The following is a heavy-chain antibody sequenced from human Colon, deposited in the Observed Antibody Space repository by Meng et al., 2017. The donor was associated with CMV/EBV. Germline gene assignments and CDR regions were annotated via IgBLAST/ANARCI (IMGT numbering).Heavy chain of an antibody. V-gene: IGHV4-61*01. CDR1: GGSLRNDSFY. CDR2: MYYTGTT. Sequence: SETLSLTCTVSGGSLRNDSFYWSWIRLAPGKGLEWIGYMYYTGTTYYSPLLKGRVTISGDTSKNQFSLQVKSVTAADTAVYYCATEVGILIGHPVFGLHVWGRGTAVTVSS. D-gene: IGHD3-9*01. J-gene: IGHJ6*02. CDR3: ATEVGILIGHPVFGLHV.